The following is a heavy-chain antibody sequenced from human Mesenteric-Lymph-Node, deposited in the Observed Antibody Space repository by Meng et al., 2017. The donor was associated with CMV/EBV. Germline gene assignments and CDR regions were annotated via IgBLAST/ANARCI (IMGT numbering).Heavy chain of an antibody. J-gene: IGHJ4*02. CDR2: IKQDGSEK. D-gene: IGHD1-26*01. V-gene: IGHV3-7*01. Sequence: GESLKISCTASAFTFSNYWMSWVRQAPGKGLEWVANIKQDGSEKYYVDSVKGRFTISRDNAKNSLYLQMNSLRAEDTAVYYCARGGLGSYYFDYWGQGTLVTVSS. CDR1: AFTFSNYW. CDR3: ARGGLGSYYFDY.